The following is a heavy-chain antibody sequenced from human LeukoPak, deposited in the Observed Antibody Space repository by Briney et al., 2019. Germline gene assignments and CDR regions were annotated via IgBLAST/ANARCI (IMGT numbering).Heavy chain of an antibody. J-gene: IGHJ4*02. D-gene: IGHD2-15*01. V-gene: IGHV3-30*02. Sequence: GGSLRLSCAASGFTFSTYGMHWVRQAPGKGLEWVAFIRYDGSNKYYADSVKGRFTISRDNSKNTVYLQMNSLRAEDTAVYYCANAGGDCSGGSCPHFDYWGQGTLVTVSS. CDR1: GFTFSTYG. CDR2: IRYDGSNK. CDR3: ANAGGDCSGGSCPHFDY.